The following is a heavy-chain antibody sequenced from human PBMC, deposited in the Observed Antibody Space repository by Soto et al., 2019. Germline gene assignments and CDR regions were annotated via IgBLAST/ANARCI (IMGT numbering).Heavy chain of an antibody. CDR1: GYSFTIYW. Sequence: PGESLKISCKGSGYSFTIYWIGWVRQMPGKGLEWMGIIYPGDSDTRYSPSFQGQVTISADKSISTAYLQWSSLKASDTAMYYCAXALYYYDSSGYHYGMDVWGQGTTVTVSS. J-gene: IGHJ6*02. D-gene: IGHD3-22*01. V-gene: IGHV5-51*01. CDR3: AXALYYYDSSGYHYGMDV. CDR2: IYPGDSDT.